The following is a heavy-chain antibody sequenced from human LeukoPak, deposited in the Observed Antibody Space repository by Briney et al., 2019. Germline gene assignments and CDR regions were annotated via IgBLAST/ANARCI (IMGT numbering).Heavy chain of an antibody. CDR1: GFTFSNYG. D-gene: IGHD3-16*01. Sequence: TGGSLRLSCVASGFTFSNYGVSWVRQAPGKGLEWVSRISFSGVNTYYADSVRGRFTISRDKSKNTLFLQMNSLRAEDTDVYYCAKGGDDYAEYVDYWGQGTLVTVSS. J-gene: IGHJ4*02. CDR3: AKGGDDYAEYVDY. V-gene: IGHV3-23*01. CDR2: ISFSGVNT.